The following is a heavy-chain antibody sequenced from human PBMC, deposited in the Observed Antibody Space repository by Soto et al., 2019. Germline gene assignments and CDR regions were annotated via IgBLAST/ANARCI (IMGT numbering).Heavy chain of an antibody. J-gene: IGHJ6*02. CDR1: GFTFGDYA. V-gene: IGHV3-49*03. Sequence: GGSLRLSCTASGFTFGDYAMSWFRQAPGKGLEWVGFIRSKAYGGTTEYAASVKGRFTISRDDSKSIAYLQMNSLKTEDTAVYYCTRDLGTVVRGMDVWGQGTTVTVSS. CDR2: IRSKAYGGTT. D-gene: IGHD3-22*01. CDR3: TRDLGTVVRGMDV.